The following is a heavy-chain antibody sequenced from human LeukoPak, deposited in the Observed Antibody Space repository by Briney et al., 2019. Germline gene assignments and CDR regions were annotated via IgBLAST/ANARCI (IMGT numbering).Heavy chain of an antibody. D-gene: IGHD2-15*01. V-gene: IGHV6-1*01. Sequence: SQTLSLTCAISGDSVSSNIAAWNWIRQSPSRGLEWLGRTYYRSKWYNDYAVSVRSRITIDPDTSKNQFSLQLNSVTPEDTAAYYCAKDCGTGPFACSHWGQGTLVTVSS. CDR3: AKDCGTGPFACSH. CDR2: TYYRSKWYN. CDR1: GDSVSSNIAA. J-gene: IGHJ4*02.